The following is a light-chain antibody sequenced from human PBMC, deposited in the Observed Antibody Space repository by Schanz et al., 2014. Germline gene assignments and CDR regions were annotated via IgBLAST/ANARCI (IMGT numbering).Light chain of an antibody. CDR2: DAS. CDR1: QSVSSID. J-gene: IGKJ4*01. Sequence: EIVMTQSPATLSVSPGERATLSCRASQSVSSIDLAWYQQKPGQAPRLLIYDASNRATGIPARFSGSGSGTEFTLSISSLEPEDFAVYYCQQRRDWPLTFGGGTKVEIK. V-gene: IGKV3-11*01. CDR3: QQRRDWPLT.